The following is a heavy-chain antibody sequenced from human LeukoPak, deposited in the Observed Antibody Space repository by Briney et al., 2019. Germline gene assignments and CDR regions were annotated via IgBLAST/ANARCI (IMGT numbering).Heavy chain of an antibody. D-gene: IGHD2-15*01. CDR2: ISYDGSNK. J-gene: IGHJ4*02. Sequence: GGSLRLSCAASGFTFSSYGMHWVRQAPGKGLEWVAVISYDGSNKYYADSVKGRFTISRDNSKNTLYLQMNSLRAEDTAVYYCARDGDCSGGSCEGSFDYWGQGTLVTVSS. CDR1: GFTFSSYG. V-gene: IGHV3-30*03. CDR3: ARDGDCSGGSCEGSFDY.